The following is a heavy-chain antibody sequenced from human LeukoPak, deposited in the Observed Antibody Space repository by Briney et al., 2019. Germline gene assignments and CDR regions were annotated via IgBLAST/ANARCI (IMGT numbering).Heavy chain of an antibody. Sequence: SETLSLTCSVSGVSISSGAYYWGWIRQAPGKGLEWIGHIWHGGTTYYNPSLKSRVTISLDRSKIQFSLKVTSVTAADTAVYYCARIVWRVGGPPYWGQGTLVTVSS. J-gene: IGHJ4*02. CDR2: IWHGGTT. CDR1: GVSISSGAYY. V-gene: IGHV4-30-2*01. CDR3: ARIVWRVGGPPY. D-gene: IGHD1-26*01.